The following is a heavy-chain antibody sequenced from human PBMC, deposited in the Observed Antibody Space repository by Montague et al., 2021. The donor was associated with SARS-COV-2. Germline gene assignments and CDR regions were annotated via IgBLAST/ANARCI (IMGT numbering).Heavy chain of an antibody. CDR1: AGAIRDTDYV. J-gene: IGHJ5*02. CDR3: ARHRDNLGSLNWFAP. CDR2: IYYSGTT. D-gene: IGHD3-16*01. Sequence: SETLSLTCTVSAGAIRDTDYVWGWIRQPPGKGLEWIGSIYYSGTTYHNPSLKSRVTISVDTSKNQFSLKLSSVTAADTAVYFCARHRDNLGSLNWFAPWGQGTLVTVSS. V-gene: IGHV4-39*01.